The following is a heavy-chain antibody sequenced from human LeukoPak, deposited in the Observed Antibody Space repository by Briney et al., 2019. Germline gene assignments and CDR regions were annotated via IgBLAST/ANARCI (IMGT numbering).Heavy chain of an antibody. V-gene: IGHV4-59*12. CDR2: IYYSGST. CDR3: ARDRYYYGSGSYHWFDP. Sequence: SETLSLTCTVSGGSISSYYGNWIRQPPGKGLEWIGYIYYSGSTNYNPSLKSRVTMSVDTSKNQFSLKLSSVTAADTAVYYCARDRYYYGSGSYHWFDPWGQGTLVTVSS. J-gene: IGHJ5*02. D-gene: IGHD3-10*01. CDR1: GGSISSYY.